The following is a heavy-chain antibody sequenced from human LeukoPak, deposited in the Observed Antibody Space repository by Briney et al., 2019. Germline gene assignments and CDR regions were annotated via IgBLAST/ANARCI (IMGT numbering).Heavy chain of an antibody. CDR1: GFTVSSNY. CDR3: PRDLAVVAATRDY. D-gene: IGHD2-15*01. J-gene: IGHJ4*02. V-gene: IGHV3-66*01. CDR2: IYSGGST. Sequence: PGGSLRLSCAASGFTVSSNYMSWVRQAPGKGLEWVSVIYSGGSTYYAYSVKGRFTISRDNSKNTLYLKMNSLRAEDTAVYYCPRDLAVVAATRDYWGQGTLVTVSS.